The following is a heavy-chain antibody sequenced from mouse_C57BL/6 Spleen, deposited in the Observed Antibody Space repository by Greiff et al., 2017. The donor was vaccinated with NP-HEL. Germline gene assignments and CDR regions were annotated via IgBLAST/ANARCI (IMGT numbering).Heavy chain of an antibody. CDR3: ARSRLITTDYYAMDY. D-gene: IGHD1-1*01. CDR1: GYTFTSYD. CDR2: IYPRDGST. V-gene: IGHV1-85*01. Sequence: QVQLKESGPELVKPGASVKLSCKASGYTFTSYDINWVKQRPGQGLEWIGWIYPRDGSTKYNEKFKGKATLTVDTSSSTAYMELHSLTSEDSAVYFCARSRLITTDYYAMDYWGQGTSVTVSS. J-gene: IGHJ4*01.